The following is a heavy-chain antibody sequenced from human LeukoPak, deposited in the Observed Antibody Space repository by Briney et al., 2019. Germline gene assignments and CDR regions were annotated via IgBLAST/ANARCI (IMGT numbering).Heavy chain of an antibody. J-gene: IGHJ4*02. D-gene: IGHD1-1*01. CDR2: ISGGGST. V-gene: IGHV3-23*01. CDR3: ANSERSNWNYYFDY. Sequence: GGSLRLSCAASGFTFSSYSMNWVRQAPGKGLEWVSTISGGGSTYYADSVKGRFTISRDNSKNTLYLQVNSLRAEDTAVYYCANSERSNWNYYFDYWGQGTLVTVSS. CDR1: GFTFSSYS.